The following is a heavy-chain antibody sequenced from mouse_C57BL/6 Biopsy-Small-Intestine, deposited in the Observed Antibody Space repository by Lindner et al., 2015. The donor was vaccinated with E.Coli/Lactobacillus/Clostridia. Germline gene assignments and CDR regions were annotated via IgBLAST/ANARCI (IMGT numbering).Heavy chain of an antibody. J-gene: IGHJ2*01. V-gene: IGHV1-19*01. CDR2: INPYNGGT. CDR1: GYTFTDYY. D-gene: IGHD4-1*01. Sequence: VQLQESGPVLVKPGASVKMSCKASGYTFTDYYMNWVKQSHGKSLEWIGVINPYNGGTSYNQKFKGKATLTVDKSSSTAYMELNSLTSEDSVVFYCARTGTEGFDHWGQGTTLTVSS. CDR3: ARTGTEGFDH.